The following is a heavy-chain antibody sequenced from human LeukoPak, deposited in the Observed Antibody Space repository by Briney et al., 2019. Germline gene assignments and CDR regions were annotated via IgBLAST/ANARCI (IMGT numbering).Heavy chain of an antibody. Sequence: MAGGSLRLSCVASGFTFSTYGMHWVRQAPGKGLEWVGLIKHKYDGGTTDYAAPVKGRFTISRDDSKNTLYLQMNTLRTEDTAVYYCVTVGRQFSRYLDYWGQGTLITVSS. V-gene: IGHV3-15*05. J-gene: IGHJ4*02. CDR3: VTVGRQFSRYLDY. CDR2: IKHKYDGGTT. CDR1: GFTFSTYG. D-gene: IGHD6-6*01.